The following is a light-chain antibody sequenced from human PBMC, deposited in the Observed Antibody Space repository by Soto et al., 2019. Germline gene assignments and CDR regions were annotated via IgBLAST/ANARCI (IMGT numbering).Light chain of an antibody. CDR3: QQSYSTHIT. V-gene: IGKV1-39*01. CDR1: QSISSY. J-gene: IGKJ5*01. CDR2: AAS. Sequence: DIQMTQSPSSLSASVGDRVTITCRASQSISSYLNWYQQKPGKAPKLLIYAASSLQSGVPSRLSGSGSGTDFTLTISSLQPEDFATYYCQQSYSTHITFGQGTRLEIK.